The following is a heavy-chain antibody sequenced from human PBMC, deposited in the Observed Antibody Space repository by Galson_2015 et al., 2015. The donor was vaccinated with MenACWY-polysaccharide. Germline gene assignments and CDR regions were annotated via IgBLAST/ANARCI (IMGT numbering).Heavy chain of an antibody. CDR2: INPNSGGT. J-gene: IGHJ6*02. CDR3: ARERPLYSAGWLASYYSGMDV. CDR1: GYTLTGYY. V-gene: IGHV1-2*06. Sequence: SVKVSCKASGYTLTGYYIHWVRQAPGQGLEWMGRINPNSGGTNYAQKFQGRVTMTRDKSISTAQMELSRLRSDDTAVYYCARERPLYSAGWLASYYSGMDVWCHGTTVTAPS. D-gene: IGHD6-13*01.